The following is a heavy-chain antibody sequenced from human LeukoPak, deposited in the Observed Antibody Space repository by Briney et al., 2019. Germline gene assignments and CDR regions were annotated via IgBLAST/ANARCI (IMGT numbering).Heavy chain of an antibody. CDR3: AGKCSRGSCYVDEYYYYYYMDV. D-gene: IGHD2-15*01. CDR2: IYYSGST. V-gene: IGHV4-39*07. CDR1: GGSISSSSYY. J-gene: IGHJ6*03. Sequence: SETLSLTCTVSGGSISSSSYYWGWIRQPPGKGLEWIGSIYYSGSTYYNPSLKSRVTISVDTSKNQFSLKLSSVTAADTAVYYCAGKCSRGSCYVDEYYYYYYMDVWGKGTTVTVSS.